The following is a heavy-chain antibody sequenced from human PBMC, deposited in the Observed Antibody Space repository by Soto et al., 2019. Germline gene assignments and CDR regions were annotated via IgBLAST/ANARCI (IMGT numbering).Heavy chain of an antibody. V-gene: IGHV4-59*02. D-gene: IGHD1-26*01. CDR2: IYASGSP. CDR3: ARGVGSSPPQY. J-gene: IGHJ4*02. Sequence: SEALSRACTISGGSVSVYYWIWIRQSTGQGLEWIGYIYASGSPYYNPSLRSRVTISADTSKNQISLKLTSPTAADTAVYYCARGVGSSPPQYWGRGTLVTVSS. CDR1: GGSVSVYY.